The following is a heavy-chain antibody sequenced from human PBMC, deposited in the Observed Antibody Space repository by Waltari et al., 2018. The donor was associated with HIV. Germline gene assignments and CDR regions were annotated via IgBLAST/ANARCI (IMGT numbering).Heavy chain of an antibody. J-gene: IGHJ3*02. CDR1: GYTFTSYA. CDR2: INAGNGNT. CDR3: ASSTLGEFYAFDI. Sequence: QVLFVQSGAEVKKPGASVKFSCKASGYTFTSYAMHWVREAPGQRLEWMGWINAGNGNTKYSQKFQGRVTITRDTSESTAYMELSSLRSEDTAVYYCASSTLGEFYAFDIWGQGTMVTVSS. D-gene: IGHD3-10*01. V-gene: IGHV1-3*01.